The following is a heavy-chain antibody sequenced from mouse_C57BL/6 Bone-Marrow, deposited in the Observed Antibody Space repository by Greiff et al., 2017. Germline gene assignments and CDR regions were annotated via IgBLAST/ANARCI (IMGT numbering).Heavy chain of an antibody. CDR2: IHPNSGST. CDR3: ARWYYGSSSAWFAY. CDR1: GYTFTSYW. Sequence: QVQLQQPGAELVKPGASVKLSCKASGYTFTSYWMHWVKQRPGQGLEWIGMIHPNSGSTNYNEKFKSKDTLTVDKSSSTAYMQLSSLTSEDSAVYYCARWYYGSSSAWFAYWGQGTLVTVSA. V-gene: IGHV1-64*01. D-gene: IGHD1-1*01. J-gene: IGHJ3*01.